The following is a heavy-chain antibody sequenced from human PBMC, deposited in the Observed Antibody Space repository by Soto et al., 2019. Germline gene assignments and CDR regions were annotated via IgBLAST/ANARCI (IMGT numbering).Heavy chain of an antibody. J-gene: IGHJ6*02. D-gene: IGHD4-17*01. CDR3: GAVTTNYYGMDV. CDR2: INHSGST. Sequence: SETLSLTCAVDGGSCSGYYSSWIRQPPGKGLEWIGEINHSGSTNYNPSLKSRVTISVDTSKNQFSLKLSSVTAADTAVYYCGAVTTNYYGMDVWGQGTTVTVSS. V-gene: IGHV4-34*01. CDR1: GGSCSGYY.